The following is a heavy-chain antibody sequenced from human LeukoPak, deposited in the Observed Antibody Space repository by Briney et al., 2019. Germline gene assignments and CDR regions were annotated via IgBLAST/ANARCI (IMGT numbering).Heavy chain of an antibody. CDR3: ARGYEKYKSASPSKTVDY. J-gene: IGHJ4*02. Sequence: SETLSLTCTVSGGSISSYYWSWIRQPPGKGLEWIGYIYYSGSTNYNPSLKSRVTISVDTSKNQFSLKLSSVTAADTAVYYCARGYEKYKSASPSKTVDYWGQGTLVTVSS. D-gene: IGHD5-12*01. CDR1: GGSISSYY. CDR2: IYYSGST. V-gene: IGHV4-59*12.